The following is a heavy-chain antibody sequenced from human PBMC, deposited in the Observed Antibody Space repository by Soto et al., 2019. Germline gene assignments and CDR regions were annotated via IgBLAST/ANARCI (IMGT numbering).Heavy chain of an antibody. CDR3: GREGEWNHPYFLGF. V-gene: IGHV3-30-3*01. D-gene: IGHD1-1*01. CDR1: GFTFSSYA. Sequence: QVQLVESGGGVVQPGRSLRLSCAASGFTFSSYAMHWVRQAPGKGLEWVAVISYDGSNKYYADSVKGRFTISRDNSKKKLYLQMNSPRAEDTAVYYLGREGEWNHPYFLGFWGQGTLVTVSS. J-gene: IGHJ1*01. CDR2: ISYDGSNK.